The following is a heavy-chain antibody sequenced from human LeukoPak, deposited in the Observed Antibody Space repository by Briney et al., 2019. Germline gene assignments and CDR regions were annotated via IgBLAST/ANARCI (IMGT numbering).Heavy chain of an antibody. D-gene: IGHD2/OR15-2a*01. CDR2: ISPDSGGT. CDR1: GYTFTGSY. J-gene: IGHJ5*02. V-gene: IGHV1-2*02. Sequence: ASVKVSCKASGYTFTGSYLHWVRQAPGQGLEWMGWISPDSGGTSYAQNFQDRVAMTRDTSTNTAYMELSRLRSDDTAVYYCARRLYCNTISFYKGAKWFDPWGPGTLVTVSS. CDR3: ARRLYCNTISFYKGAKWFDP.